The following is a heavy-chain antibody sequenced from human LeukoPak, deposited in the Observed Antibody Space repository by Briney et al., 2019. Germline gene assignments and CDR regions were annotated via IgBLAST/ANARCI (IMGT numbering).Heavy chain of an antibody. Sequence: GGSLRLSCTASGFSFSYYAMHWVRLAPGKRLEWVAVISDDGVNRNYADSVKGRFTISRDNSKNTLYLQMNSLRAEDTAEYYCAREGGGYYDSSGYPDYWGQGTLVTVSS. CDR2: ISDDGVNR. D-gene: IGHD3-22*01. CDR3: AREGGGYYDSSGYPDY. V-gene: IGHV3-30*03. CDR1: GFSFSYYA. J-gene: IGHJ4*02.